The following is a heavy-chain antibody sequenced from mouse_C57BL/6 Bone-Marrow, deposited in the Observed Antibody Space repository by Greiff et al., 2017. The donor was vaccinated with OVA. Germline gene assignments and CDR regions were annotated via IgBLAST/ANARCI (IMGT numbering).Heavy chain of an antibody. CDR3: ARHEDDYDQYWYFDV. CDR1: GYAFSSSW. CDR2: IYPGDGDT. D-gene: IGHD2-4*01. Sequence: VQLQQSGPELVKPGASVKISCKASGYAFSSSWMNWVKQRPGKGLEWIGRIYPGDGDTNYNGKFKGKATLTADKSSSTAYMQLSSLTSEDSAVYFCARHEDDYDQYWYFDVWGTGTTVTVSS. V-gene: IGHV1-82*01. J-gene: IGHJ1*03.